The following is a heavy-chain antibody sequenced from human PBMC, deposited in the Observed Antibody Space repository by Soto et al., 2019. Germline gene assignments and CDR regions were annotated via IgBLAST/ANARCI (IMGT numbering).Heavy chain of an antibody. D-gene: IGHD1-1*01. CDR3: ASGHDAYKVRY. CDR1: GGSISSGGTGSY. Sequence: QVQLQESGPGLVKPSQTLSLTCTVSGGSISSGGTGSYWTWIRQLPGKGLEWIGHIYYTGNTYYIXSXEXXPTISIDTSENQFSLKLTSVTAADTAVYFCASGHDAYKVRYWGQGTLVTVSS. V-gene: IGHV4-31*03. CDR2: IYYTGNT. J-gene: IGHJ4*02.